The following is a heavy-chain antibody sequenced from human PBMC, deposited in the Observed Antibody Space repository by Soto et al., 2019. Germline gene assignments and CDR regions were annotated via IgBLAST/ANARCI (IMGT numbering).Heavy chain of an antibody. CDR1: GGTFSSYA. CDR3: ARRDLGIAAATGAFDI. CDR2: IIPIFGTA. J-gene: IGHJ3*02. V-gene: IGHV1-69*13. Sequence: GASVKVSRKASGGTFSSYAISWVRQAPGQGLEWMGGIIPIFGTANYAQKFQGRVTITADESTSTAYMELSSLRSEDTAVYYCARRDLGIAAATGAFDIWGQGTMVTVSS. D-gene: IGHD6-13*01.